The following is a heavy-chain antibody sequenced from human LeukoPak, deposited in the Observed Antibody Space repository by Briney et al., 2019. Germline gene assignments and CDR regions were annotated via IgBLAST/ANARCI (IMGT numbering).Heavy chain of an antibody. D-gene: IGHD3-16*01. CDR2: IYHSGST. J-gene: IGHJ5*02. CDR3: ARVGGLRNWFDP. CDR1: GGSISSGGYY. Sequence: TSETLSLTCTVSGGSISSGGYYWSWIRQPPGKGLEWIGYIYHSGSTYYNPSLKRRVTISVDRSKNQFSLKLSSVTAADTAVYYCARVGGLRNWFDPWGQGTLVTVSS. V-gene: IGHV4-30-2*01.